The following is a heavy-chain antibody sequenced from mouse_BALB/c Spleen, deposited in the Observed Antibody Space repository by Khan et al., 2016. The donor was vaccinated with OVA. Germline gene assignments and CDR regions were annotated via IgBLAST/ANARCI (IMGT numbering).Heavy chain of an antibody. CDR1: GYTFTNYG. CDR3: ARSNSYWYFAV. J-gene: IGHJ1*01. Sequence: IQLVQSGPELKKPGETVKISCKASGYTFTNYGMNWVKQAPGKGLKWMGWINTYTGEPTYAADFKGRSAFSLETSASTAYLQIKNLKHEDTATYFCARSNSYWYFAVWGAGTTVTVSS. V-gene: IGHV9-3-1*01. CDR2: INTYTGEP. D-gene: IGHD4-1*02.